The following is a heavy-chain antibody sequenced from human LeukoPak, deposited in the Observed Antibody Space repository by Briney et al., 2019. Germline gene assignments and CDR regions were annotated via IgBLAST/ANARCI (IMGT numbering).Heavy chain of an antibody. D-gene: IGHD5-12*01. V-gene: IGHV5-51*01. CDR2: IYPGDSDT. CDR3: ARHGGSGYELYYYYYMDV. J-gene: IGHJ6*03. CDR1: GYSFTSYW. Sequence: GESLKTSCKGSGYSFTSYWIGWVRQMPGKGLEWMGIIYPGDSDTRYSPSFQGQVTISADKSISTAYLQWSSLKASDTAMYYCARHGGSGYELYYYYYMDVWGKGTTVTVSS.